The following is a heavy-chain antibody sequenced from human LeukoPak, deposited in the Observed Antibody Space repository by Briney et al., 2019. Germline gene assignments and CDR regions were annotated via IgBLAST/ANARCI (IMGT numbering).Heavy chain of an antibody. D-gene: IGHD1-26*01. J-gene: IGHJ4*02. Sequence: KSGGSLRLSCSASGFTFSDHYMDWVRQAPGKGLEWVSSISSSSSYIYYADSVKGRFTISRDNAKNSLYLQMNSLRAEDTAVYYCARDFATVGAADFDYWGQGTLVTVSS. CDR3: ARDFATVGAADFDY. CDR2: ISSSSSYI. CDR1: GFTFSDHY. V-gene: IGHV3-21*01.